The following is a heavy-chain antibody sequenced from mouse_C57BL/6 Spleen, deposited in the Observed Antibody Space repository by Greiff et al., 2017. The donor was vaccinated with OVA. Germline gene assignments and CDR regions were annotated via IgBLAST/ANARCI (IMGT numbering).Heavy chain of an antibody. CDR2: VYPYNGGT. CDR1: GFTFPASY. CDR3: AREDYYGSSHYAMDY. D-gene: IGHD1-1*01. J-gene: IGHJ4*01. V-gene: IGHV1-36*01. Sequence: VQLQQSGPVLVKPGPSVKISCKASGFTFPASYMHWVKQSHGKSLEWIGLVYPYNGGTSSNQKFKGKATLTVDTSSSTAYMELNSLTSEDSAVYYCAREDYYGSSHYAMDYWGQGTSVTVSS.